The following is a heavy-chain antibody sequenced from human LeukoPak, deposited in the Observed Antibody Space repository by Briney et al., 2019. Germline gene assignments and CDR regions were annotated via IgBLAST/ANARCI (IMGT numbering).Heavy chain of an antibody. CDR2: IIPIFGTA. V-gene: IGHV1-69*05. Sequence: ASVKVSCKASGGTFSSYAISWVRQAPGQGLEWMGRIIPIFGTANYAQKFQGRVTITTDESTSTAYMELSSLRSEDTAVYYCARGSYYDSSGLSDYWGQGTLVTVSS. D-gene: IGHD3-22*01. CDR1: GGTFSSYA. CDR3: ARGSYYDSSGLSDY. J-gene: IGHJ4*02.